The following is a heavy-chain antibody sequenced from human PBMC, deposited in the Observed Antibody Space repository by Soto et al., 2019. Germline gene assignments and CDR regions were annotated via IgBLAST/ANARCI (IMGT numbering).Heavy chain of an antibody. CDR2: ISSSSSYI. CDR3: ASYRPYCTNGVRYTGSPTDY. J-gene: IGHJ4*02. D-gene: IGHD2-8*01. Sequence: VGSLILSCAAYVFTFSRYSMNWVLQDPGTGLEWVSSISSSSSYIYYADSVKGRFTISRDNAKNSLDLQMNSLRAEDTAVYYCASYRPYCTNGVRYTGSPTDYWGQGTLVTVSS. V-gene: IGHV3-21*01. CDR1: VFTFSRYS.